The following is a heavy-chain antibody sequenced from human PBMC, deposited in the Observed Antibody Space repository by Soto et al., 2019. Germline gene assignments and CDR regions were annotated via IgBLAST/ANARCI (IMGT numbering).Heavy chain of an antibody. Sequence: QVQLVQSGAEMKKPGASVKISCKASGYYFTGYYMHWVRQAPGQGLEWMGWINPNSGVTNYSQRVQGRVTMTRDTSISTAYLEVKRLTPDDTAVYYCATNLFSSTSRGSDFDPWGQGTLVIVSS. J-gene: IGHJ5*02. CDR3: ATNLFSSTSRGSDFDP. CDR1: GYYFTGYY. D-gene: IGHD6-19*01. V-gene: IGHV1-2*02. CDR2: INPNSGVT.